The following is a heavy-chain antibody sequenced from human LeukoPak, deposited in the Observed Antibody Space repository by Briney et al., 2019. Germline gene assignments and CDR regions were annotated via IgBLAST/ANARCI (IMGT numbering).Heavy chain of an antibody. J-gene: IGHJ4*02. CDR3: ARDGVAGGFDY. Sequence: PGGSLRLSCAASGFTGGRHWMSWVRQAPGKGLEGVAHMNQGGSETTNVDSVKGRFTMSRDDAKNLVFLQMNSLRVEDTAVYYCARDGVAGGFDYWGQGILVTVSS. V-gene: IGHV3-7*01. D-gene: IGHD6-19*01. CDR2: MNQGGSET. CDR1: GFTGGRHW.